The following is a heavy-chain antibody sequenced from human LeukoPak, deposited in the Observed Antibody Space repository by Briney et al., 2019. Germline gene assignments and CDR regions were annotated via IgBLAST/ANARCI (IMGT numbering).Heavy chain of an antibody. D-gene: IGHD5-18*01. Sequence: SVKVSCKASGGTFSSYAISWVRQAPGQGLEWMGGIIPIFGTANYAQKFQGRVTITADESTSTAYMELSSLRSEDTAVYYCARDFFVDTAMVYNWFDPWGQGTLVTVSS. J-gene: IGHJ5*02. CDR1: GGTFSSYA. V-gene: IGHV1-69*13. CDR3: ARDFFVDTAMVYNWFDP. CDR2: IIPIFGTA.